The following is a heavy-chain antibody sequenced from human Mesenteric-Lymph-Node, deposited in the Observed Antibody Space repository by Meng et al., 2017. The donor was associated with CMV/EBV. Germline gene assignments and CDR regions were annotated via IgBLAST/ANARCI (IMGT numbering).Heavy chain of an antibody. D-gene: IGHD3-22*01. CDR2: INPNSGGA. CDR1: FTGDY. J-gene: IGHJ5*02. CDR3: AREGMYYYDTSGMKWFDP. V-gene: IGHV1-2*02. Sequence: FTGDYMHWVRQAPGQGLEWMGWINPNSGGAKYAQKFQGRVTMTTDTSTSTAYMELSRLRSDDTAVYYCAREGMYYYDTSGMKWFDPWGQGTLVTVSS.